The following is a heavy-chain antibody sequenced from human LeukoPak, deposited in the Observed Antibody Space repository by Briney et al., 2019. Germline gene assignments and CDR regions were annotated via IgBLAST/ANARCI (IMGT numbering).Heavy chain of an antibody. Sequence: GEPLKISCKTPGYTFSTFFIGWARQMPAKSLGWMGIIYPGASDTRYSPSFQGQVTISADKAANPAYLQWNSLKASDSAMYYCVRQEGVGAAIDYWGQGTLVTVSS. J-gene: IGHJ4*02. V-gene: IGHV5-51*01. CDR1: GYTFSTFF. D-gene: IGHD1-26*01. CDR3: VRQEGVGAAIDY. CDR2: IYPGASDT.